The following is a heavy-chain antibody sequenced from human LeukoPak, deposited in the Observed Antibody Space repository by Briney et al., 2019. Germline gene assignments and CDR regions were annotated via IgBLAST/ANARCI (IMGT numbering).Heavy chain of an antibody. Sequence: ASVKVSCKASGYTFTGYYMHWVRQAPGQGLEWMGWINPNGGGTNYAQKFQGRVTMTRDTSISTAYMELSRLRSDDTAVYYCARGASSVDTAMTSGTLFDYWGQGTLVTVSS. D-gene: IGHD5-18*01. CDR2: INPNGGGT. V-gene: IGHV1-2*02. CDR3: ARGASSVDTAMTSGTLFDY. J-gene: IGHJ4*02. CDR1: GYTFTGYY.